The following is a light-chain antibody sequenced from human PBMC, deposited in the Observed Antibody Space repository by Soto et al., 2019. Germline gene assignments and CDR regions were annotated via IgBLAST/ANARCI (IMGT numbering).Light chain of an antibody. CDR2: KVS. V-gene: IGKV2-30*02. CDR3: MLSTHSPPLT. Sequence: DVVMTQSPLSLSVTLGQPASISCRSSQSLVHSDGNTYLNWFQQRPGQSPRRLIYKVSYRDSGVSDTFSGSGSGTDLTLKISRVEADYVGLYYYMLSTHSPPLTFGGGNKVEIQ. CDR1: QSLVHSDGNTY. J-gene: IGKJ4*01.